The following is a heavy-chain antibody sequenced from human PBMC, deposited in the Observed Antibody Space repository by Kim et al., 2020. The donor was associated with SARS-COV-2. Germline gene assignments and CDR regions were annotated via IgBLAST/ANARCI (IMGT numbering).Heavy chain of an antibody. CDR2: ISYDGSNK. CDR3: ARDHSGGITMVRGAHYYYYGMDG. Sequence: GGSLRLSCAASGFTFSSYGMHWVRQAPGKGLEWVAVISYDGSNKYYADSVKGRFTISRDNSKNTLYLQMNSLRAEDTAVYYCARDHSGGITMVRGAHYYYYGMDGWGQGTTVTVSS. V-gene: IGHV3-33*05. D-gene: IGHD3-10*01. J-gene: IGHJ6*02. CDR1: GFTFSSYG.